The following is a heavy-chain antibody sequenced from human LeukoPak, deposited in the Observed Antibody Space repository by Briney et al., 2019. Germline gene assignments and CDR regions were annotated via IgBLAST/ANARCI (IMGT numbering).Heavy chain of an antibody. D-gene: IGHD6-6*01. CDR2: ISSSSSYV. J-gene: IGHJ6*03. V-gene: IGHV3-21*01. CDR1: GFTFSSYS. Sequence: GGSLRLSCAASGFTFSSYSMNWVRQAPGKGLEWVSSISSSSSYVYYADSVKGRFTISRDNAKNSLYLQMNSLRAEDAAVYYCARARVAARPTTYYYMDVWGKGTTVTVSS. CDR3: ARARVAARPTTYYYMDV.